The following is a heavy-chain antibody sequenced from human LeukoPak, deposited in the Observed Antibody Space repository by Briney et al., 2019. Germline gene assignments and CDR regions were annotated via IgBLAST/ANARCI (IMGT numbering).Heavy chain of an antibody. CDR2: IRYDGSNK. Sequence: PGGSLRLSCAASGFIFSSYGMSWVRQAPGKGLEWVAFIRYDGSNKYYADSVKGRFTISRDNSKNTLYLQMNSLRAEDTAVYYCASSALVVPAAMGDAFDIWGQGTMVTVSS. V-gene: IGHV3-30*02. D-gene: IGHD2-2*01. CDR1: GFIFSSYG. CDR3: ASSALVVPAAMGDAFDI. J-gene: IGHJ3*02.